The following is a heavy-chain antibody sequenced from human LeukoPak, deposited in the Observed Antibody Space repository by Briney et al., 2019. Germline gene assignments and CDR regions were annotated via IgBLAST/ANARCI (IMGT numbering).Heavy chain of an antibody. CDR3: ARENIRVAGTLPDY. V-gene: IGHV1-2*06. J-gene: IGHJ4*01. CDR1: GYTFTGYY. D-gene: IGHD6-19*01. Sequence: ASVKVSCKASGYTFTGYYMHWVRQAPGQGLEWMGRINPNSGGTNYAQKFQGRVTMTRDTSISTAYMELSRLRSDDTAVYYCARENIRVAGTLPDYWGHGTLVTVSS. CDR2: INPNSGGT.